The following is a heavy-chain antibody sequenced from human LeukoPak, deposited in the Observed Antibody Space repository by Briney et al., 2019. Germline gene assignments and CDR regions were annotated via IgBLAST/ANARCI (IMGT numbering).Heavy chain of an antibody. CDR2: INHSGST. CDR3: ARHRLGWNDAFDI. D-gene: IGHD1-1*01. J-gene: IGHJ3*02. CDR1: GGSFSGYY. Sequence: SETLSLTCAVYGGSFSGYYWSWIRQPPGKGLEWIGEINHSGSTNYNPSLKSRVIISVDTSKNQFSLKLSSVTAADTAVYYCARHRLGWNDAFDIWGQGTMVTVSS. V-gene: IGHV4-34*01.